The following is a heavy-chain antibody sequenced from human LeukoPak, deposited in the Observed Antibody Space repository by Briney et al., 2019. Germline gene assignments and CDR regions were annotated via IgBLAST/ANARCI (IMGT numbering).Heavy chain of an antibody. Sequence: GSLRLSCAACGSISSYYWSWIRQPPGKGLEWIGYIYYSGSTNYNPSLKSRVTISVDTSKNQFSLKLSSVTAADTAVYYCARRVVSYYDSSGYYYYYYGMDVWGQGTTVTVSS. CDR1: GSISSYY. V-gene: IGHV4-59*01. D-gene: IGHD3-22*01. CDR2: IYYSGST. J-gene: IGHJ6*02. CDR3: ARRVVSYYDSSGYYYYYYGMDV.